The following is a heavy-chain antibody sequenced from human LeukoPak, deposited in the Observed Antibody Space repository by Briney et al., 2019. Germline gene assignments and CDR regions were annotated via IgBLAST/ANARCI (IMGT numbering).Heavy chain of an antibody. Sequence: PGGSLRLSCAASRFSFSGFYMSWIRRAPGKGLEWVSYISSSGSTVYYADSVEGRFTISRDNAKNSLSLQMNSLRAEDTAVYYCARVAGAMVYRDAFDNWGQGTMVTVSS. CDR3: ARVAGAMVYRDAFDN. V-gene: IGHV3-11*01. CDR2: ISSSGSTV. CDR1: RFSFSGFY. D-gene: IGHD5-18*01. J-gene: IGHJ3*02.